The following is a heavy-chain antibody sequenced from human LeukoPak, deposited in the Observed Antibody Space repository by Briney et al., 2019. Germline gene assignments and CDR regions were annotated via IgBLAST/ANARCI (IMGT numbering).Heavy chain of an antibody. Sequence: GSLRLSCAASGFTFSTYAMHWVRQGPGKGLEYVSAISTNGDGTYYASSVTGRFTISRDNSKNTLYLQMGSLRAEDTAVYYCARYSGSCYNSWGQGTLVTASS. CDR1: GFTFSTYA. CDR3: ARYSGSCYNS. D-gene: IGHD2-15*01. J-gene: IGHJ4*02. V-gene: IGHV3-64*01. CDR2: ISTNGDGT.